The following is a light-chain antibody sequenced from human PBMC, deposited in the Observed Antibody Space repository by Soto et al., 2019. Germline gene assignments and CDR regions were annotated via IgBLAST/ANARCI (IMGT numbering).Light chain of an antibody. Sequence: DIQMTQCPSSLSASVGDRVTFTCRASQSISNWLAWYQQKPGKAPKLLIFAASTLQSGVPSRFSGSGSRTDFTLTITSLQPEDIGTYYCQQTDTLPSTFGQGTRLEIK. J-gene: IGKJ5*01. CDR2: AAS. CDR3: QQTDTLPST. V-gene: IGKV1-12*01. CDR1: QSISNW.